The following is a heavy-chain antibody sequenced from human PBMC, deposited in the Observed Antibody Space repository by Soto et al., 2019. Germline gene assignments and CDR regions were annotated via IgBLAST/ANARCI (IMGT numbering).Heavy chain of an antibody. CDR1: GYTFSSYA. V-gene: IGHV3-23*01. CDR3: AKGPDSGSLLGAFDY. CDR2: ISGSGGST. J-gene: IGHJ4*02. D-gene: IGHD1-26*01. Sequence: EVQLLESGGGLVQPGGSLRLSCAASGYTFSSYAMSWVRQAPGKGLEWVSAISGSGGSTYYADSVKGRFTISRDNSKNTLYLQMNSLRAEDTAVYYCAKGPDSGSLLGAFDYWGQGTLVTVSS.